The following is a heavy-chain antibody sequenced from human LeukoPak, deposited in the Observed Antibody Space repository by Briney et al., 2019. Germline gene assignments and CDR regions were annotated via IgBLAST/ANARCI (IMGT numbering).Heavy chain of an antibody. CDR1: GGSFSGYY. V-gene: IGHV4-59*01. D-gene: IGHD1-26*01. J-gene: IGHJ4*02. CDR3: ARSGLGASDY. CDR2: IYYSGST. Sequence: SETLSLTCAVYGGSFSGYYWSWIRQPPGKGLEWIGYIYYSGSTNYNPSLKSRVTISVDTSKNQFSLKLSSVTAADTAVYYCARSGLGASDYWGQGTLVTVSS.